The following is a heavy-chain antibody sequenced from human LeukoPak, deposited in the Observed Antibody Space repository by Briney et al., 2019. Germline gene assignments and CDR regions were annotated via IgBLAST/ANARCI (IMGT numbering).Heavy chain of an antibody. J-gene: IGHJ4*02. V-gene: IGHV3-20*04. Sequence: PGGSLRLSCAASGFTFDDSGMSWVRQAPGKGLEWVSGINWTGGSTGYADSAKGRFTISRDNSKNTLYLQMNSLRAEDTAVYYCAKLPGGSCYSAVDHWGQGTLVTVSS. CDR1: GFTFDDSG. CDR2: INWTGGST. CDR3: AKLPGGSCYSAVDH. D-gene: IGHD2-15*01.